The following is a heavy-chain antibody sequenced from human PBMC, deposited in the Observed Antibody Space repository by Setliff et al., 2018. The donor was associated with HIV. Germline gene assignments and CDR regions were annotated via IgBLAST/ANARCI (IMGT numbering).Heavy chain of an antibody. J-gene: IGHJ6*03. CDR3: ARDLFTSGSDRSRQAGYYYYYYMDV. D-gene: IGHD3-10*01. V-gene: IGHV1-46*02. CDR2: INPRGETT. CDR1: GDTFNNYY. Sequence: ASVKVSCKASGDTFNNYYIYWVRQAPGQGLEWMGMINPRGETTNYAQKFQGRVTLTTDTSTSTAYMELRSLRSDDTAVYYCARDLFTSGSDRSRQAGYYYYYYMDVWGKGTTVTVSS.